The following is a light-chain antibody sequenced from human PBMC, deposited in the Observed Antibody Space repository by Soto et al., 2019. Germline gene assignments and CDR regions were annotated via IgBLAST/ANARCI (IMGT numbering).Light chain of an antibody. CDR1: RSVDTD. Sequence: EILMTQSPATLSVSPVDSATLYCMASRSVDTDLAWYQQKPGQAPRLLVFATSARATGVPDRFRGSRSGTDFTLIIRSLQPEDSATYYCHQYYNRPPWTFGQGTKVDIK. CDR2: ATS. CDR3: HQYYNRPPWT. V-gene: IGKV3-15*01. J-gene: IGKJ1*01.